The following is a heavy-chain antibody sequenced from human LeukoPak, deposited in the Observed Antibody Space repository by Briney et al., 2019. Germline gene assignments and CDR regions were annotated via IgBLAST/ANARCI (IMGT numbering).Heavy chain of an antibody. CDR1: GDSISCTTYW. Sequence: SETLSLTCTVSGDSISCTTYWWGWIRQSPGKGLEWIGSMSYVGITSYNPSLKSRATISVDTSKNQFSLMLSSVTAADTAVYYCTRLPLDYSLDHWGQGTPVSVSS. D-gene: IGHD4-11*01. CDR2: MSYVGIT. J-gene: IGHJ4*02. CDR3: TRLPLDYSLDH. V-gene: IGHV4-39*01.